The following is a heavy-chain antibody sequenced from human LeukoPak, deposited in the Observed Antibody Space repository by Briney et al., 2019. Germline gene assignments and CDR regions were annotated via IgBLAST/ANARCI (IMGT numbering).Heavy chain of an antibody. CDR1: GGSISSYY. Sequence: SSETLSLTCTASGGSISSYYWSWIRQPPGKGLEWIGYIYYSGSTNYNPSLKSRVTISVDTSKNQFSLKLSSVTAADTAVYYCARASYSSGPPGYWGQGTLVTVSS. CDR2: IYYSGST. CDR3: ARASYSSGPPGY. J-gene: IGHJ4*02. D-gene: IGHD6-19*01. V-gene: IGHV4-59*01.